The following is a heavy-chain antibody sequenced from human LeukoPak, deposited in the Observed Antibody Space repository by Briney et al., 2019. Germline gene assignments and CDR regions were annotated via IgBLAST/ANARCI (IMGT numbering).Heavy chain of an antibody. D-gene: IGHD4-23*01. CDR3: ARGSRDYGGNGAALYGMVV. CDR1: GYTFSSYG. Sequence: ASVKVSCRASGYTFSSYGINWVRQAPGQGLEWMGWISGYNGNTKYIQKLQGRVTMTTDTSTSTAYMELRSLRSDDTAVFYCARGSRDYGGNGAALYGMVVWGQGTTVTVSS. V-gene: IGHV1-18*01. J-gene: IGHJ6*02. CDR2: ISGYNGNT.